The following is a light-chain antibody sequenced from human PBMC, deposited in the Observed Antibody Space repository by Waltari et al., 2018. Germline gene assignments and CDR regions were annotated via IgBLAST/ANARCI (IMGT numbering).Light chain of an antibody. CDR3: SSYTSNSTLGV. V-gene: IGLV2-14*03. Sequence: QSALTQPASVSGSPGQSITISCTGTNSDIGRYNFVPWYQQHPAKAPKLMIFDVTNRPSGVSDRFSGSKSGNTASLTISGLQADDEAVYYCSSYTSNSTLGVFGGGTRLTVL. J-gene: IGLJ3*02. CDR2: DVT. CDR1: NSDIGRYNF.